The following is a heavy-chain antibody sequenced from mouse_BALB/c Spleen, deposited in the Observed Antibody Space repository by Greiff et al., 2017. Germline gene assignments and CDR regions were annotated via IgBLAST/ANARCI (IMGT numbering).Heavy chain of an antibody. D-gene: IGHD1-1*01. CDR2: ISSGGSYT. V-gene: IGHV5-6*02. Sequence: EVMLVESGGDLVKPGGSLKLSCAASGFTFSSYGMSWVRQTPDKRLEWVATISSGGSYTYYPDSVKGRFTISRDNAKNTLYLQMSSLKSEDTAMYYCARRHYGSSGWFAYWGQGTLVTVSA. CDR1: GFTFSSYG. J-gene: IGHJ3*01. CDR3: ARRHYGSSGWFAY.